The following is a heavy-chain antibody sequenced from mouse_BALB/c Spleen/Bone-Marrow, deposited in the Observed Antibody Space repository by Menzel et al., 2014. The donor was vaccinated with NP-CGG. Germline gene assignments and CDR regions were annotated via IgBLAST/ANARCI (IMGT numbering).Heavy chain of an antibody. CDR1: GFTFSSYG. CDR3: ARHQRYNAMDY. J-gene: IGHJ4*01. CDR2: ISSGGSNT. Sequence: EVKLMESGGDLVKPGGSLKLSCAASGFTFSSYGMSWGRQTPDKRLEWVATISSGGSNTYYPDSVKGRFTISRDNAKNTLYLQMSSLKSEDTAMYYCARHQRYNAMDYWGQGTSVTVSS. V-gene: IGHV5-6*01.